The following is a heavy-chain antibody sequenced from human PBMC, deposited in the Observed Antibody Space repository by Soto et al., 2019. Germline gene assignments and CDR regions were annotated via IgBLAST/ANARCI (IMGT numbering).Heavy chain of an antibody. CDR3: ARGDRYCGGDCSLDS. J-gene: IGHJ4*02. D-gene: IGHD2-21*02. CDR2: ISSSSSYI. V-gene: IGHV3-21*01. Sequence: EVQLVESGGGLVKPGGSLRLSCAASGFTFSSYSMNWVRQAPGKGLEWVSSISSSSSYIYYADSVKGRFTISRDNAKNSLYMQMNSLRAEDTAVYYCARGDRYCGGDCSLDSWGQGTLVTVSS. CDR1: GFTFSSYS.